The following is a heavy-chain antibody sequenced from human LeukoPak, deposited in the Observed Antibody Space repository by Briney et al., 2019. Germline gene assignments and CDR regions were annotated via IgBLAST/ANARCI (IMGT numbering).Heavy chain of an antibody. CDR1: GFTFSIYA. V-gene: IGHV3-23*01. D-gene: IGHD5-18*01. CDR2: ISGSGGST. J-gene: IGHJ4*02. Sequence: GRSLRLSCAACGFTFSIYAMSWVRQAQGKGLEWVSAISGSGGSTYYADSVKGRFTISRDNSKNTLYLQMNSLRAEDTAVYYCAKDPGGGYSYGGFDYWGQGTLVTVSS. CDR3: AKDPGGGYSYGGFDY.